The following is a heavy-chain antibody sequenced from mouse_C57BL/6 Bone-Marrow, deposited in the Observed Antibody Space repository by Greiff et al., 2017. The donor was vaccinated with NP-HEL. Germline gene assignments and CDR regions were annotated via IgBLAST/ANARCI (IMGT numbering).Heavy chain of an antibody. CDR3: ARGAVVARSFFYWYFDV. V-gene: IGHV1-9*01. D-gene: IGHD1-1*01. CDR2: ILPGSGST. CDR1: GYTFTGYW. Sequence: VQLQQSGAELMKPGASVKLSCKATGYTFTGYWIEWVKQRPGHGLEWIGEILPGSGSTNYNEKFKGKATFTADTSSNTASMQLSSLTTEDSTIYYCARGAVVARSFFYWYFDVWGTGTTVTVSS. J-gene: IGHJ1*03.